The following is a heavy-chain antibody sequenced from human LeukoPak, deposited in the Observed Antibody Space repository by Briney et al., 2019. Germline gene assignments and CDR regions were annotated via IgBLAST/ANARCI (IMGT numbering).Heavy chain of an antibody. J-gene: IGHJ6*03. CDR1: GGSFSGYY. V-gene: IGHV4-34*01. D-gene: IGHD3-10*01. CDR2: INHSGST. CDR3: ARTKRDYYGSGSYYQPHYYMDV. Sequence: SETLSLTCAVYGGSFSGYYWSWIRQPPGKGLEWIGEINHSGSTNYNPSLKSRVTISVDTSKNQFSLKLSSVTAADTAVYYCARTKRDYYGSGSYYQPHYYMDVWGKGTTVTVSS.